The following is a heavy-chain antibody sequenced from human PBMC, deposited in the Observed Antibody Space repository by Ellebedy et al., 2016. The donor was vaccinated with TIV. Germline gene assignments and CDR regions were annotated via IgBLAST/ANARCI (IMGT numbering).Heavy chain of an antibody. Sequence: GESLKISXAASGFTFSSYAMSWVCQAPGKGLEWVSAISGSGGSTYYADSVKGRFTISRDNAKNSLYLQMNSLRAEDTAVYYCARDKGGSWNYYYYGMDVWGQGTTVTVSS. CDR3: ARDKGGSWNYYYYGMDV. J-gene: IGHJ6*02. CDR1: GFTFSSYA. D-gene: IGHD2-15*01. CDR2: ISGSGGST. V-gene: IGHV3-23*01.